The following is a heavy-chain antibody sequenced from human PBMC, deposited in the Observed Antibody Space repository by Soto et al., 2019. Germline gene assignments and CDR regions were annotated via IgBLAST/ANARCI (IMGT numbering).Heavy chain of an antibody. CDR2: ISGSGGST. J-gene: IGHJ4*02. V-gene: IGHV3-23*01. CDR3: AKELEWIQLWSVDY. CDR1: GFTFSSYA. Sequence: GSLRLSCGASGFTFSSYAMSWVRQAPGKGLEWVSAISGSGGSTYYADSVKGRFTTSRDNSKNTLYLQMNSLRTEDTAVYYCAKELEWIQLWSVDYWGQGTLVSVSS. D-gene: IGHD5-18*01.